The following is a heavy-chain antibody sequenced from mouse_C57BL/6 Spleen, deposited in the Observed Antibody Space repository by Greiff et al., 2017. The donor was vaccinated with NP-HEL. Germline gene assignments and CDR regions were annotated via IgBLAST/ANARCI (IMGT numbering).Heavy chain of an antibody. CDR1: GYAFSSHW. Sequence: VQLQQSGAELVKPGASVKISCKASGYAFSSHWMNWVKQRPGKGLEWIGQIYPGDGDTNYNGKFKGKATLTADKSSSTAYMQLSSLTSEDSAVYFCARWGSSPDYWGQGTTLTVSS. J-gene: IGHJ2*01. V-gene: IGHV1-80*01. CDR3: ARWGSSPDY. D-gene: IGHD1-1*01. CDR2: IYPGDGDT.